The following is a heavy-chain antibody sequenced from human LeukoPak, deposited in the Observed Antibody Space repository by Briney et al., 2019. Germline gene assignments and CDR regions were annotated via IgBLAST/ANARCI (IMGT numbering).Heavy chain of an antibody. CDR1: GGSISSSSYF. Sequence: SETLSLTCTVSGGSISSSSYFWGWIRQPPGKGLEWIGSISYSGSTYYNPSLKSRVTISVGTSKNQFSLKLNSVTAADTAVYYCARSVNIVVEYYFDYWARGPLVTVSS. CDR2: ISYSGST. V-gene: IGHV4-39*01. D-gene: IGHD2-15*01. J-gene: IGHJ4*02. CDR3: ARSVNIVVEYYFDY.